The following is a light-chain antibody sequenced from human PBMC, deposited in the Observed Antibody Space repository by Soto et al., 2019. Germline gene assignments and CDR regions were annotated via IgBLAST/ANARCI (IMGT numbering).Light chain of an antibody. J-gene: IGKJ2*01. CDR1: QSVSNTY. CDR2: GAS. CDR3: QQYDKWPQFT. V-gene: IGKV3-15*01. Sequence: EIVFTQSPRTLSLYPGERATLSCRAIQSVSNTYLAWYQQKPGQAPRLLIYGASTRATGIPARFSGSGSGTDFTLTISSLQSEDFAVYYCQQYDKWPQFTFGQGTKVDIK.